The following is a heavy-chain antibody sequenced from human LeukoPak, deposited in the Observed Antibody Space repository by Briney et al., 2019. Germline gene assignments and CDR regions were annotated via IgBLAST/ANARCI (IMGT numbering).Heavy chain of an antibody. CDR3: AKDDYCGGDCYSYIMDY. J-gene: IGHJ4*02. CDR1: GFTFSSYA. D-gene: IGHD2-21*02. V-gene: IGHV3-23*01. Sequence: PGGSLRLSCAASGFTFSSYAMSWVRQAPGKGLEWVSAISGSGGSTYYADSVKGRFTISRDNSKNTLYLQMNSLRAGDTAVYYCAKDDYCGGDCYSYIMDYWGQGTLVTVPS. CDR2: ISGSGGST.